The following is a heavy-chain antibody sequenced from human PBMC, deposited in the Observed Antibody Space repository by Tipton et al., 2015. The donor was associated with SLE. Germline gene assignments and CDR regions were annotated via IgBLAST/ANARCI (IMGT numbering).Heavy chain of an antibody. CDR2: IYTSGST. CDR3: ARGPYPDY. V-gene: IGHV4-61*02. Sequence: TLSLTCTVSGDTISSGSYSWSWIRQPAGKGLEWIGRIYTSGSTNYNPSLQSRVTISVDTSRSQFSLKLSSVTAADTAVYYCARGPYPDYWGQGTLVTVSS. J-gene: IGHJ4*02. CDR1: GDTISSGSYS.